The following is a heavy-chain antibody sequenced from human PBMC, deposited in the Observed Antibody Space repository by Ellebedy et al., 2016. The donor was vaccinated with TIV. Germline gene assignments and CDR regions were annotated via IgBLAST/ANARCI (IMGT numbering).Heavy chain of an antibody. V-gene: IGHV4-39*01. D-gene: IGHD3-10*01. CDR2: IYYTGST. CDR3: ARWFGELLYVRWFDP. J-gene: IGHJ5*02. CDR1: GGSISRSSSY. Sequence: LETLSLTCTVSGGSISRSSSYWGWIRQPPGKGLEWIGSIYYTGSTDYNPSLKSRVTIFADTSKNQFSLRLSSVTAADPAVYYCARWFGELLYVRWFDPWGQGTLVTVSS.